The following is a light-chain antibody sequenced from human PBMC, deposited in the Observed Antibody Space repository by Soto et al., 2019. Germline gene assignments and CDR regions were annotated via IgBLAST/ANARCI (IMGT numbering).Light chain of an antibody. Sequence: EIVMTQSPVTLSVSPGERATLSCRASQSVSSNLAWYQHKPGQAPRLLIYGASTRATGIPARFSGSGSGTEFTLTICSLQSEDFAVYYCQQYTNWPPEYTFGQGTKLEIK. CDR3: QQYTNWPPEYT. V-gene: IGKV3-15*01. CDR1: QSVSSN. J-gene: IGKJ2*01. CDR2: GAS.